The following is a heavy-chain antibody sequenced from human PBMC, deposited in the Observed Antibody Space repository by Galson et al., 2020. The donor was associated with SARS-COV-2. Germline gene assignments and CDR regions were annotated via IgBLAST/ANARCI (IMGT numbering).Heavy chain of an antibody. D-gene: IGHD4-17*01. CDR1: GSTFTSSA. V-gene: IGHV1-58*01. CDR3: AAMWAGLTTGGGY. J-gene: IGHJ4*02. Sequence: SVKVSCKSSGSTFTSSAVQWVRQARGQRLEWIGWIVVGSGNTNYAQKFQKRVTITRDMSTSTAYMELSSLRSEDTAVYYCAAMWAGLTTGGGYWGQGTLVTVSS. CDR2: IVVGSGNT.